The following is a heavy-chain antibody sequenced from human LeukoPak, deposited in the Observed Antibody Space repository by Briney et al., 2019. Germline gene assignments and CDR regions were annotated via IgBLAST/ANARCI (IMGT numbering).Heavy chain of an antibody. CDR2: IYTSGSP. Sequence: PETLSLTCTVSGGSISSHNWTWIRQPPGKGLEWIGDIYTSGSPNYNPSLKSRVTISVDTSKNQFSLKLSSVTAADTAVYYCARVDSSGYYTFFDYWGQGTLVTVSS. V-gene: IGHV4-59*11. D-gene: IGHD3-22*01. CDR1: GGSISSHN. CDR3: ARVDSSGYYTFFDY. J-gene: IGHJ4*02.